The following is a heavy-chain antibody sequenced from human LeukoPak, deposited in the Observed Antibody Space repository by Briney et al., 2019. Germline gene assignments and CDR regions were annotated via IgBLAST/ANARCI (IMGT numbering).Heavy chain of an antibody. J-gene: IGHJ3*02. Sequence: ASVKVSCKASGYTFTSYDINWVRQATGQGLEWMGWMNPNSGNTDYAQKFQGRVTITRSTSMSTAYMELGSLRSEDTAVYYCARQRGSFDIWGQGTTVTVSS. D-gene: IGHD2-15*01. CDR3: ARQRGSFDI. CDR2: MNPNSGNT. V-gene: IGHV1-8*03. CDR1: GYTFTSYD.